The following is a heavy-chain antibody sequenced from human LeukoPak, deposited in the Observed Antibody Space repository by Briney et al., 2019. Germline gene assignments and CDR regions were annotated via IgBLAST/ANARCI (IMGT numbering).Heavy chain of an antibody. Sequence: SETLSLTCTVSGGSISSYSRTWIRQPPGKGLEWIGYIYDSGTTHYNPSLNSRVTISIDTSKTQFSLKLSSVTAADTAVYYCARDDRYATSLDYWGQGTLVTVSS. V-gene: IGHV4-59*01. CDR2: IYDSGTT. J-gene: IGHJ4*02. D-gene: IGHD3-9*01. CDR1: GGSISSYS. CDR3: ARDDRYATSLDY.